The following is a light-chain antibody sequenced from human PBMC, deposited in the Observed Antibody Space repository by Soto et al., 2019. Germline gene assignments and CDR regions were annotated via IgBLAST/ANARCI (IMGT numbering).Light chain of an antibody. CDR1: QSISTN. Sequence: EIVMTQSPATLSVSPGDSATLSCRASQSISTNLDWYQQRPGQAPRVLIHGASTRATGIPARFSGSGSGTEFTLTITSLQSEDFAVYYCQQYNNWPPITFGQGTRLEIK. CDR3: QQYNNWPPIT. V-gene: IGKV3-15*01. J-gene: IGKJ5*01. CDR2: GAS.